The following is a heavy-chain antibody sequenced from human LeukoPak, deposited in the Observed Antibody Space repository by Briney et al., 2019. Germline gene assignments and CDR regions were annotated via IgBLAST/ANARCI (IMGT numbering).Heavy chain of an antibody. J-gene: IGHJ4*02. CDR2: ISYDGSNK. Sequence: PGGSLRLSCAASGFTFSSYGMHWVRQAPGKGLEWVAVISYDGSNKYYADSVKGRFTISRDNSKNTLYLQMNGLRAEDTAVYYCAKDVADIVVVPAAMPIGEIDYWGQGTLVTVSS. D-gene: IGHD2-2*01. CDR1: GFTFSSYG. V-gene: IGHV3-30*18. CDR3: AKDVADIVVVPAAMPIGEIDY.